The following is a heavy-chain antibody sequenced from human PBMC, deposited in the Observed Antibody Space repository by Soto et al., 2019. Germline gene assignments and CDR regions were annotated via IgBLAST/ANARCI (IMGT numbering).Heavy chain of an antibody. J-gene: IGHJ6*02. Sequence: SETLSLTCAVYGGSFSGYYWSWIRQPPGKGLEWIGEINHSGSTNYNPSLKSRVTISVDTSKNQFSLKLSSVTAADTAVYYCARGVRVRGVMFLYYYGMDVWGQGTTVTVSS. V-gene: IGHV4-34*01. D-gene: IGHD3-10*01. CDR3: ARGVRVRGVMFLYYYGMDV. CDR2: INHSGST. CDR1: GGSFSGYY.